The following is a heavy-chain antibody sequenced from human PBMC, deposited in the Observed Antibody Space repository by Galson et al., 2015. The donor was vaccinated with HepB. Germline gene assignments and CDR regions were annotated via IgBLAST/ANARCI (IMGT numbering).Heavy chain of an antibody. D-gene: IGHD6-13*01. CDR2: TYYRSKWYN. Sequence: CAISGDSVSSHSAAWNWIRQSPSRGLEWLGRTYYRSKWYNDYAVSVKSRITINPDTSKNQFSLQLNSVTPEDTAVYYCARGYSSSWYSFGAFDIWGQGTMVTVSS. CDR3: ARGYSSSWYSFGAFDI. CDR1: GDSVSSHSAA. V-gene: IGHV6-1*01. J-gene: IGHJ3*02.